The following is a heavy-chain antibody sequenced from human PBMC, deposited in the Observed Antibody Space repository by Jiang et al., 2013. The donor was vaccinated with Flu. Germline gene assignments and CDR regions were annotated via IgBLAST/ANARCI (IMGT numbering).Heavy chain of an antibody. D-gene: IGHD1-7*01. V-gene: IGHV1-46*01. J-gene: IGHJ6*02. CDR1: GYTFTTYF. CDR2: ITPGDGST. Sequence: SGAEVKKPGASVTVFCKTSGYTFTTYFMHWVRHAPGQGLEWMGVITPGDGSTTYALQFQGRVTLTRDTSTNTFYMDLSSLRSEDTAVYYCARGEYNWNYEVSYYPGMDVWGQGTTVTVSS. CDR3: ARGEYNWNYEVSYYPGMDV.